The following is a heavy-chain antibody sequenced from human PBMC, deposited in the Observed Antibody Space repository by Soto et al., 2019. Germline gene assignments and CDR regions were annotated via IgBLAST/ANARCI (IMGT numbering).Heavy chain of an antibody. CDR3: TSAPVHEYYDETVDY. J-gene: IGHJ4*02. Sequence: GGSLRLSCAASGFIFSDSAMHWVRQASGKGLEWVGRIRSKANNYATAYGASVKGRYTISRDDSKNTAYLQMNSLKTEDTAVYYCTSAPVHEYYDETVDYWGQGTLVTVSS. CDR1: GFIFSDSA. CDR2: IRSKANNYAT. V-gene: IGHV3-73*01. D-gene: IGHD3-22*01.